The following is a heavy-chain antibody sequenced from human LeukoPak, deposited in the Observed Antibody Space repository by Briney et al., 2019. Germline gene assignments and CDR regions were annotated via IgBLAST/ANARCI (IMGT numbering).Heavy chain of an antibody. V-gene: IGHV3-74*01. CDR3: ASDPALAHFWTGYPHS. J-gene: IGHJ4*02. Sequence: GSLRLSCAASGFSFSNSWMHWVRQAPGKGLVWVSRINSDGTTTYYADSVKGRFTISRDNAKNTLFLQMNGLIPEDTALYYCASDPALAHFWTGYPHSWGQGTLVTVSS. D-gene: IGHD3/OR15-3a*01. CDR2: INSDGTTT. CDR1: GFSFSNSW.